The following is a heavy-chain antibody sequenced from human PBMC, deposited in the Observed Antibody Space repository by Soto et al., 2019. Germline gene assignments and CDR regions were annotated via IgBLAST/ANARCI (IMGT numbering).Heavy chain of an antibody. CDR2: ISVSADST. CDR3: AKVQRSQPLDY. D-gene: IGHD2-2*01. J-gene: IGHJ4*02. V-gene: IGHV3-23*01. CDR1: GFTFSNYV. Sequence: EVQLLESGGGLVQPGGSLRLSCAASGFTFSNYVMSWVRQAPGKGLEWVSTISVSADSTYYADSVKGRFAISRDNSKNTLYLQMNSLRAEDTAVYYCAKVQRSQPLDYWGQGTLVTVSS.